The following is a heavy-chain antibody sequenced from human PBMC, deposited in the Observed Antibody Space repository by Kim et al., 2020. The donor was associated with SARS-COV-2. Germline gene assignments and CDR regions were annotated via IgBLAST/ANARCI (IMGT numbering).Heavy chain of an antibody. D-gene: IGHD3-10*02. V-gene: IGHV3-7*01. J-gene: IGHJ4*02. CDR2: INQDGSES. Sequence: GGSLRLSCAASGFTFSHDWMTWVRQAPGKGLEWVANINQDGSESYYVDSVKGRFTISRDNAKNSLYLQMNSLRVEDTAGYYCARSVFGDNYWGQGTLVSVSS. CDR1: GFTFSHDW. CDR3: ARSVFGDNY.